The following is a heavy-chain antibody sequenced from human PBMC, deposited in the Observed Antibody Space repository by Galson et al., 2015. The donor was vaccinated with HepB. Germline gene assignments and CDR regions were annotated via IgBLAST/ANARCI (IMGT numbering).Heavy chain of an antibody. Sequence: QMPGKGLEWMGIIYPGDSDTRYRPSFQGQVTISADKSIGTAYLQWSSLKASGTAMFYCARGRYCNDGTCYFDYWGQGTLVTVSS. CDR2: IYPGDSDT. CDR3: ARGRYCNDGTCYFDY. D-gene: IGHD2-15*01. V-gene: IGHV5-51*01. J-gene: IGHJ4*02.